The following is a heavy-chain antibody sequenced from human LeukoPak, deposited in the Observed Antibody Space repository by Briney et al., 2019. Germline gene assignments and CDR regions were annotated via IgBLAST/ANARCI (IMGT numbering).Heavy chain of an antibody. J-gene: IGHJ4*02. CDR2: IYSGDNT. CDR3: ARDQDDILTGSPMTFVY. CDR1: GFTVSSNY. V-gene: IGHV3-53*01. D-gene: IGHD3-9*01. Sequence: GGSLRLSCAASGFTVSSNYMSWVRQAPGKGLEWVSLIYSGDNTYYAGSVKGRFTISRDNSKNTLYLQMNSLRAEDTAVYYCARDQDDILTGSPMTFVYWGQGTLVTVSS.